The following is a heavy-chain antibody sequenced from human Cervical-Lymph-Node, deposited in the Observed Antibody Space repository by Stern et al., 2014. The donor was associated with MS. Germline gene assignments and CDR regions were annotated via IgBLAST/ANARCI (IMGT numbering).Heavy chain of an antibody. D-gene: IGHD3-9*01. V-gene: IGHV3-73*01. CDR1: GITLSDSA. CDR2: IRTKPHSYAT. Sequence: EVQLVESGGGVVQPGGSLKLSCAASGITLSDSAVHWVRQASGKGLEWVGRIRTKPHSYATAYAASVKDRFTISRDDSKNMAYLQMNSLKTEDTAVYYCTSEPLDWTYYFDHWGQGTLVTVSS. J-gene: IGHJ4*02. CDR3: TSEPLDWTYYFDH.